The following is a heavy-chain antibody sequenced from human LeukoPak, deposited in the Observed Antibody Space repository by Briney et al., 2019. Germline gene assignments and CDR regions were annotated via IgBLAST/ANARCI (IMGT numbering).Heavy chain of an antibody. J-gene: IGHJ4*02. CDR3: ARASADYNFWSGPDY. CDR2: INSNSGGT. Sequence: ASVKVSCMASGYTFTGYYLHWVRQAPGQGLEGMGWINSNSGGTNYAQKLYGGVTMTRDTSSSTASMEVSKLSSGDTAGYYFARASADYNFWSGPDYWGQGTLVTVSS. D-gene: IGHD3-3*01. CDR1: GYTFTGYY. V-gene: IGHV1-2*02.